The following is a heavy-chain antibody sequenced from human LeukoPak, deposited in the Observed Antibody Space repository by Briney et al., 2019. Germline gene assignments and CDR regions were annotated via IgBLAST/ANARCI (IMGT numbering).Heavy chain of an antibody. CDR1: GGSISSSSYY. D-gene: IGHD3-10*01. J-gene: IGHJ5*02. V-gene: IGHV4-39*01. Sequence: SETLSLTCTVSGGSISSSSYYWGWIRQPPGKGLEWIGSIYYSGSTYYNPSLKSRVSISVHTSKNQFSLNLRSVTAADTAVYYCVRGPYGSSISNWFDPWGQGLLVTVSS. CDR3: VRGPYGSSISNWFDP. CDR2: IYYSGST.